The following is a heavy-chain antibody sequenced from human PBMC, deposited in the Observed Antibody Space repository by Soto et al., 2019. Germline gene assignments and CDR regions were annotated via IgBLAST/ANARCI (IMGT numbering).Heavy chain of an antibody. CDR2: ISGSGGST. J-gene: IGHJ3*02. CDR1: GFTFSSYA. D-gene: IGHD3-9*01. CDR3: ASTPGYFDWLLFVNAFDI. Sequence: GGSLRLSCAASGFTFSSYAMSWVRQAPGKGLEWVSAISGSGGSTYYADSVKGRFTISRDNSKNTRYLQMNSLRAEDTAVYYCASTPGYFDWLLFVNAFDIWGQGTMVTVSS. V-gene: IGHV3-23*01.